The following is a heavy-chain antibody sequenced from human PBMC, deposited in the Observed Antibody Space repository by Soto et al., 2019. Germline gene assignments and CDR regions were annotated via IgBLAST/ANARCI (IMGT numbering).Heavy chain of an antibody. Sequence: SETLSLTCAVYGGSFSGYYWSWIRQPPGKGLEWIGEINHSGSTNYNPSLKSRVTISVDTSKNQFSLKLSSVTAADTAVYYCARGPRETTIFYYYYMDVWGKGTTVTVSS. V-gene: IGHV4-34*01. J-gene: IGHJ6*03. CDR2: INHSGST. CDR3: ARGPRETTIFYYYYMDV. D-gene: IGHD3-9*01. CDR1: GGSFSGYY.